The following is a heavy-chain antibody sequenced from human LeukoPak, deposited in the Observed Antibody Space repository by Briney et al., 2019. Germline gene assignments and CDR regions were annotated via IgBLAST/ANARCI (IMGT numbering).Heavy chain of an antibody. V-gene: IGHV4-59*01. CDR3: ARSNTAGADLSFDS. D-gene: IGHD1-26*01. J-gene: IGHJ4*02. CDR1: RGSISSYY. Sequence: SETLSLTCTVSRGSISSYYWSWIRQPPGKGLEWIGYIYYNGRTNYNPSLKSRFTISVDTSRNQFSLKLSSVTAADTAVYYCARSNTAGADLSFDSWGQGTLVTVSS. CDR2: IYYNGRT.